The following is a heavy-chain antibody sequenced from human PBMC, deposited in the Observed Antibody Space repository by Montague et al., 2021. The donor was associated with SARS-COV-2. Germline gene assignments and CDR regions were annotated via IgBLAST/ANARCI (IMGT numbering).Heavy chain of an antibody. Sequence: SETLSLTCTVSGGSIMRSDYYWGWIRQAPGKGLEWIGSIYYSGRTMYTPSLKTRLSMSTDKSKNQFSLRLNSVTAADASIYYCAGHETGDPPFGDWGQGTLVTVSS. CDR3: AGHETGDPPFGD. CDR1: GGSIMRSDYY. D-gene: IGHD7-27*01. CDR2: IYYSGRT. J-gene: IGHJ4*02. V-gene: IGHV4-39*01.